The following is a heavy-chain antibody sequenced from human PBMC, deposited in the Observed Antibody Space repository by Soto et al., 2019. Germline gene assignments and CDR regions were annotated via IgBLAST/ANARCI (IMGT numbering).Heavy chain of an antibody. Sequence: GGSLRLSCAASGFTFSSYGMHWVRQAPGKGLEWVAVISYDGSNKYYADSVKGRFTISRDNSKNTLYLQMNSLRAEDTAVYYCPKDRLGYCSSTTCNYYYGLDVWGQGTTVTGS. D-gene: IGHD2-2*01. J-gene: IGHJ6*02. CDR1: GFTFSSYG. V-gene: IGHV3-30*18. CDR3: PKDRLGYCSSTTCNYYYGLDV. CDR2: ISYDGSNK.